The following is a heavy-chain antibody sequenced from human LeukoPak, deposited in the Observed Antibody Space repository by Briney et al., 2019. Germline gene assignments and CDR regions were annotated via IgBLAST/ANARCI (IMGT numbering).Heavy chain of an antibody. V-gene: IGHV1-46*01. CDR1: GYTFTSYY. CDR2: INPIGGST. J-gene: IGHJ4*02. D-gene: IGHD3-10*02. Sequence: SVKVSCKAYGYTFTSYYMHWVRHAPGQGLEWMGIINPIGGSTSYAQKFQGRVTMTRDTSTSTVYMELSSLRSEDTAVYYCCSGSYYGQLDYWGQGTLVTVSS. CDR3: CSGSYYGQLDY.